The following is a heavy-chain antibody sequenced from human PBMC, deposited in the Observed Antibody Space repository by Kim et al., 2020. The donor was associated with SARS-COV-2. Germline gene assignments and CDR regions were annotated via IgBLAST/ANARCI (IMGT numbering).Heavy chain of an antibody. V-gene: IGHV3-48*02. Sequence: GGSLRLSCAASGFTFSSYSMNWVRQAPGKGLEWVSYISSSSSTIYYADSVKGRFTISRDNAKNSLYLQMNSLRDEETAVYYCARDHHPYYDILTGYYTKVIDWFDPWGQGTLVTVSS. J-gene: IGHJ5*02. D-gene: IGHD3-9*01. CDR1: GFTFSSYS. CDR2: ISSSSSTI. CDR3: ARDHHPYYDILTGYYTKVIDWFDP.